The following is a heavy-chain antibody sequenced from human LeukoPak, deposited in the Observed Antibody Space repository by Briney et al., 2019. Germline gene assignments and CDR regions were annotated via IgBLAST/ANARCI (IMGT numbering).Heavy chain of an antibody. CDR1: GGSISSYY. J-gene: IGHJ3*02. D-gene: IGHD2-2*01. CDR3: ARDYCSSTSCHDAFDI. V-gene: IGHV4-59*01. CDR2: IYYSGST. Sequence: SETLSLTCTVSGGSISSYYWSWIRQPPGKGLEWNGYIYYSGSTNYNPSLKSRVTISVDTSKNQFSLKLSSVTAADTAVYYCARDYCSSTSCHDAFDIWGQGTMVTVSS.